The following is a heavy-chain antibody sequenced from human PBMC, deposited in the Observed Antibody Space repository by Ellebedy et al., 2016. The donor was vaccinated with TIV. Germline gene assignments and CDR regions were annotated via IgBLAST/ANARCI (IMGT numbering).Heavy chain of an antibody. Sequence: PGGSLRLSCAASGFTFSSYGMHWVRQAPGKGLEWVAVISYDGSNKYYADSEEGRFTISRDNSKNTLNLQMNSLRAEDTAVYYCARVGIVVVINYYFDYWGQGTLVTVSS. CDR3: ARVGIVVVINYYFDY. CDR2: ISYDGSNK. J-gene: IGHJ4*02. D-gene: IGHD3-22*01. CDR1: GFTFSSYG. V-gene: IGHV3-30*03.